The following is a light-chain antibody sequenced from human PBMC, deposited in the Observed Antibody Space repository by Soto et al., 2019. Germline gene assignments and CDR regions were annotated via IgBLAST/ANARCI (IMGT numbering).Light chain of an antibody. Sequence: QSALTQPASVSGSPGQSITISCAGSGGDVGNYDLLSWYQQMPGKAPKLMIYEVSNRPSGVSNRFSGSKSGNTASLTISGLQAEDEADYYCSSYTSSSPYVFGTGTKLTVL. J-gene: IGLJ1*01. CDR2: EVS. CDR1: GGDVGNYDL. CDR3: SSYTSSSPYV. V-gene: IGLV2-14*02.